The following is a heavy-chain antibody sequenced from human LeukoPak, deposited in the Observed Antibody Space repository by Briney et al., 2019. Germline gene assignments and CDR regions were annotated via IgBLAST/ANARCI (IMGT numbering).Heavy chain of an antibody. CDR1: GFTFSSYA. J-gene: IGHJ4*02. D-gene: IGHD2-2*01. CDR3: ARGTFLDY. V-gene: IGHV3-23*01. CDR2: IGGGGEST. Sequence: GGSLRLSCAASGFTFSSYAMSWVRQAPGKGLEWVSTIGGGGESTFYADSVKGRFTISRDNAKNSLYLQMNSLRAEDTAVYYCARGTFLDYWGQGTLVTVSS.